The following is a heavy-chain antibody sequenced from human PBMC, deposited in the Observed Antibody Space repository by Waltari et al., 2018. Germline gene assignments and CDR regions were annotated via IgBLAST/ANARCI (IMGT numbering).Heavy chain of an antibody. V-gene: IGHV4-61*09. J-gene: IGHJ4*02. D-gene: IGHD2-2*01. CDR2: IYTSGST. CDR3: ASVRGPKVPNYFDY. CDR1: GGSISSGSYY. Sequence: QVQLQESGPGLVKPSQTLSLTCTVSGGSISSGSYYWSWIRQPAGKGLEWIGYIYTSGSTNYTPSLKSRVTISVDTSKNQFSLKLSSVTAADTAVYYCASVRGPKVPNYFDYWGQGTLVTVSS.